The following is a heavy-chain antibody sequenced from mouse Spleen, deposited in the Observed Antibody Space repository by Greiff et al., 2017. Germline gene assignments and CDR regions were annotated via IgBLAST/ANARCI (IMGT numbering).Heavy chain of an antibody. J-gene: IGHJ1*01. CDR2: INPNNGGT. V-gene: IGHV1-18*01. D-gene: IGHD2-1*01. Sequence: VQLQQSGPELVKPGASVKIPCKASGYTFTDYNMDWVKQSHGKSLEWIGDINPNNGGTIYNQKFKGKATLTVDKSSSTAYMELRSLTSEDTAVYYCARKLWYPYWYFDVWGAGTTVTVSS. CDR3: ARKLWYPYWYFDV. CDR1: GYTFTDYN.